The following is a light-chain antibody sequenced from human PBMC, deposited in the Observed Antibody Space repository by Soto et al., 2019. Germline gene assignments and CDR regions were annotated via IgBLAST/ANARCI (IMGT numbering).Light chain of an antibody. CDR3: CSYTSSSPYV. Sequence: QSALTQPASVSGSPGQSITISCTGPSSDFGGYNFFSWYQHHPGKAPKLMIYQVSNRPSGVSNRFSGSKSGNTASLTISGLQAEDEADYYCCSYTSSSPYVFGTGTKLTVL. J-gene: IGLJ1*01. V-gene: IGLV2-14*01. CDR2: QVS. CDR1: SSDFGGYNF.